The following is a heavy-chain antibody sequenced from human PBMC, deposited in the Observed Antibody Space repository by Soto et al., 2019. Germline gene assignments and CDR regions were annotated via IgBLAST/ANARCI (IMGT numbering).Heavy chain of an antibody. J-gene: IGHJ4*02. D-gene: IGHD6-19*01. CDR2: IYYTGST. CDR3: ARGFRSGWYGDYFDS. CDR1: GGSISSFY. V-gene: IGHV4-59*01. Sequence: QVQLQESGPGLVKPSETLSLTCTVSGGSISSFYWSWIRQSPGRGLEWIGYIYYTGSTHYNPSLKSRLTISMDTSENQFSLRLSSVTAADTAVYFCARGFRSGWYGDYFDSWGQGTLVTVSS.